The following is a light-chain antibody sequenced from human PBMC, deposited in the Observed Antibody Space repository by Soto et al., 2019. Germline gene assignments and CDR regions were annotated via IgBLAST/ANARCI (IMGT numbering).Light chain of an antibody. J-gene: IGLJ1*01. CDR3: SSYTATTTSYV. Sequence: QSALAQPASVSESPGQSITISCTGTNSDVGGYNYASWYQQHPGKVPKLMIYDVSNRPSGVSNRFSGSKSGNTASLTISGLQAEDEADYYCSSYTATTTSYVFGTGTKLTVL. CDR1: NSDVGGYNY. V-gene: IGLV2-14*03. CDR2: DVS.